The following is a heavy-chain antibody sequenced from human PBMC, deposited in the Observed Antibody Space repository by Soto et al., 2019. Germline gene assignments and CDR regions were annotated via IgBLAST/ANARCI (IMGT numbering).Heavy chain of an antibody. CDR1: GDSISSGGFS. V-gene: IGHV4-30-2*06. CDR3: ARATFIRKGYYDATDYYYFDY. J-gene: IGHJ4*02. CDR2: IYYSGST. Sequence: KTSETLYLTCTVSGDSISSGGFSWSWIRQSPGKGLELIGCIYYSGSTYYNPSLKSRVTISVDRSKNEFSLRLSSVTAADTAVYYCARATFIRKGYYDATDYYYFDYWGQGTLVTVSS. D-gene: IGHD3-22*01.